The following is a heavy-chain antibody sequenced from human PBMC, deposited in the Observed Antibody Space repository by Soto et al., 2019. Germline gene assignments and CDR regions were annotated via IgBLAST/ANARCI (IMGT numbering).Heavy chain of an antibody. V-gene: IGHV1-2*02. D-gene: IGHD3-22*01. CDR1: GYSLTEYY. Sequence: ASVKVSCKASGYSLTEYYLHWVRQAPGQGLEWMGWINPTTGGTTYAQKFEGRVTMTRDRSVSTAYMELSRLRSDDTALYFCGRDSGIPRTNYDQRGCWGQGSRVTAAS. CDR3: GRDSGIPRTNYDQRGC. J-gene: IGHJ4*02. CDR2: INPTTGGT.